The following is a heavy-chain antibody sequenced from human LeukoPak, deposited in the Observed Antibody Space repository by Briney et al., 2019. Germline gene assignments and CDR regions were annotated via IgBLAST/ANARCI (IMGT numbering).Heavy chain of an antibody. Sequence: SETLSLTCAVYGGSFSGYYWTWIRQHPGKGLEWIGYIYYSGSTYCNPSLKSRITISVDTSKNQFSLKLISVTAADTAVYYCARYGQGAVVDYWGQGTLVTVSS. CDR2: IYYSGST. J-gene: IGHJ4*02. CDR1: GGSFSGYY. V-gene: IGHV4-31*11. CDR3: ARYGQGAVVDY. D-gene: IGHD1-26*01.